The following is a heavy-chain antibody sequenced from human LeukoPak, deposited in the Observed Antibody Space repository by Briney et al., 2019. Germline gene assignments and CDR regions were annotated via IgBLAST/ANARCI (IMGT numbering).Heavy chain of an antibody. Sequence: HPGGSLRLSCAASGFTFSTYGMGWVRQAPGKGLAWASGISASGDSTYNAESVRGRFTISRDNSKNMLYLQMNSLRVDDTAVYYCAKGVEWLVAGLIDDWGQGTLVSVSS. J-gene: IGHJ4*02. V-gene: IGHV3-23*01. CDR2: ISASGDST. CDR1: GFTFSTYG. D-gene: IGHD3-3*01. CDR3: AKGVEWLVAGLIDD.